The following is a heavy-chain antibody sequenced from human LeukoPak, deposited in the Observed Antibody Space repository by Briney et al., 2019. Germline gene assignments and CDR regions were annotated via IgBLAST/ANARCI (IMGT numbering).Heavy chain of an antibody. V-gene: IGHV3-48*04. Sequence: GGSLRLSCAASGFTFSSYSMNWVRQAPGKGLEWVSYISSSSSTIYYADSVKGRFTISRDNAENSLYLQMNSLRAEDTAVYYCAELGITMIGGVWGKGTTVTISS. J-gene: IGHJ6*04. CDR2: ISSSSSTI. CDR3: AELGITMIGGV. D-gene: IGHD3-10*02. CDR1: GFTFSSYS.